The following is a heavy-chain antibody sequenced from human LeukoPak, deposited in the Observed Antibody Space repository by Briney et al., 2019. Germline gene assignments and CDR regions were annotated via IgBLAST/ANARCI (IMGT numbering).Heavy chain of an antibody. CDR3: ARTVPRRSTAAPARLDF. CDR2: IDHSGST. Sequence: SETLSLTCAVYGGSFSGYYWSWIRQPPGKGLEWIGEIDHSGSTNYNPSLKSRVTISVDTSKNQFSLKLSSVTAADTAVYYCARTVPRRSTAAPARLDFWGQGTQVTVSS. V-gene: IGHV4-34*01. D-gene: IGHD6-13*01. J-gene: IGHJ4*02. CDR1: GGSFSGYY.